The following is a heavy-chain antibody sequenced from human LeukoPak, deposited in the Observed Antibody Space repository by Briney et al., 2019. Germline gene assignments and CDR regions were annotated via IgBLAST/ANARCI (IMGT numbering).Heavy chain of an antibody. CDR2: IKTDGSII. Sequence: GGSLRLSCAASGFIFSNYWMHWVRQAPGKGLVWVSRIKTDGSIISYADSVKGRFTISRDNAENTLYLQMNSLGAEDTAVYYCARVHNPVTIFGVGLNQIIPGSLDWFDPWGQGTLVTVSS. J-gene: IGHJ5*02. D-gene: IGHD3-3*01. CDR3: ARVHNPVTIFGVGLNQIIPGSLDWFDP. V-gene: IGHV3-74*01. CDR1: GFIFSNYW.